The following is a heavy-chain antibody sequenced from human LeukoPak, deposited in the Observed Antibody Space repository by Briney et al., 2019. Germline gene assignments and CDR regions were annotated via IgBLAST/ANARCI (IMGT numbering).Heavy chain of an antibody. CDR1: GGSISSSSYY. CDR2: IYYSGST. D-gene: IGHD2-2*02. CDR3: ARAEDCGSTSCYMGLDY. Sequence: SETLSLTCTVSGGSISSSSYYWGWIRQPPGKGLEWIGSIYYSGSTYYNPSLKSRVTISVDTSKNQFSLKLSSVTAADTAVYYCARAEDCGSTSCYMGLDYWGQGTLVTVSS. V-gene: IGHV4-39*01. J-gene: IGHJ4*02.